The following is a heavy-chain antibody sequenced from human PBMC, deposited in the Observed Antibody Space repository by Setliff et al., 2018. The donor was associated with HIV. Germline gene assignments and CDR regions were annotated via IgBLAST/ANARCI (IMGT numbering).Heavy chain of an antibody. D-gene: IGHD6-13*01. CDR1: GGSFSGYY. CDR2: ARHSGST. J-gene: IGHJ3*02. V-gene: IGHV4-34*01. CDR3: ARSREASPSYSNDWYLFDAFNI. Sequence: LSLTCAVYGGSFSGYYWSWIRQPPGKGLEWIGSARHSGSTFYNPSLKSRVTISVETSRNHFSLNLTSVTAADTAVYFCARSREASPSYSNDWYLFDAFNIWGQGTMVTVSS.